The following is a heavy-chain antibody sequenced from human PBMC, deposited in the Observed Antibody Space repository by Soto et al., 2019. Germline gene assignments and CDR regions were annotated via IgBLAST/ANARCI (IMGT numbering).Heavy chain of an antibody. J-gene: IGHJ5*02. Sequence: QVQLVQSGAEVKKPGASVKVSCKASGYTFTSYGISWVRQAPGQGLEWMGWISAYNGNTNYAQKLQGRVTMTTDTSTSTAYMELRSLGSDDTAVYYCASLRIYCSSTSCYRWLDPWGQGTLVTVSS. CDR3: ASLRIYCSSTSCYRWLDP. D-gene: IGHD2-2*01. CDR2: ISAYNGNT. V-gene: IGHV1-18*01. CDR1: GYTFTSYG.